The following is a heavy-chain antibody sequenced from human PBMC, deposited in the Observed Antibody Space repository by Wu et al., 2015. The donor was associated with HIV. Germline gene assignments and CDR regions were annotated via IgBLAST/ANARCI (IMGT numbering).Heavy chain of an antibody. CDR1: GYTFTGYY. J-gene: IGHJ6*03. CDR3: SRDRSAVDXYMDV. Sequence: QVQLVQSGAEVKKPGASVKVSCKASGYTFTGYYIHWVRQAPGQGLEWMGWINSNSGDTNHAQKFQGRVTMTRDTSISTAYMELSRLRSDDTAVYYCSRDRSAVDXYMDVVGQRDHGHR. D-gene: IGHD3/OR15-3a*01. V-gene: IGHV1-2*02. CDR2: INSNSGDT.